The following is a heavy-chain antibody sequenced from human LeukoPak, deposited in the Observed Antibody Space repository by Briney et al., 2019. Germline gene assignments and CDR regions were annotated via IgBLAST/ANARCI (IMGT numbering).Heavy chain of an antibody. CDR2: IYYSGST. J-gene: IGHJ5*02. CDR1: GVSISSYY. Sequence: SETLSLTCTVSGVSISSYYWSWIRQPPGKGLEWIGYIYYSGSTNYNPSLESRVTISVDTSKNQFSLKLSSVTAADTAVYYCARTLIRGSFDPWGQGTLVTVSS. CDR3: ARTLIRGSFDP. V-gene: IGHV4-59*01.